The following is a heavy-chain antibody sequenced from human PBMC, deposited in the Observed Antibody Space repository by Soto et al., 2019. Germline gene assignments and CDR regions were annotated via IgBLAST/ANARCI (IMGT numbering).Heavy chain of an antibody. V-gene: IGHV4-34*01. J-gene: IGHJ4*02. CDR2: INHSGST. D-gene: IGHD6-6*01. Sequence: SETLSLTCAVYGGSFSGYYWSWIRKPPGKGLEWIGEINHSGSTNYNPALKSRVTISVDTSKNLFSLKLSSVTAADTAVYYCAWGSSSEEFDYWGQGTLVTVSS. CDR1: GGSFSGYY. CDR3: AWGSSSEEFDY.